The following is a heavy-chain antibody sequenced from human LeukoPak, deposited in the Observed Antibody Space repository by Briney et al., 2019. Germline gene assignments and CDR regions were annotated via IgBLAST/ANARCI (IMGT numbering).Heavy chain of an antibody. V-gene: IGHV3-23*01. CDR2: VTASAGNT. Sequence: GGSLRLSCAASGFTFSSYAMSWVRQAPGKGLEWVSAVTASAGNTYYADSVKGRFAISRDNSNNTLYLQMNSLRAEDTAVYYCAKGAASRGYTYVANWGQGTLVTVSS. CDR3: AKGAASRGYTYVAN. D-gene: IGHD5-18*01. J-gene: IGHJ1*01. CDR1: GFTFSSYA.